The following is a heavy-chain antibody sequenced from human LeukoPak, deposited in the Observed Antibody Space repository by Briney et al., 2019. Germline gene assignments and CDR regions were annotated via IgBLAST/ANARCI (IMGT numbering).Heavy chain of an antibody. D-gene: IGHD2-2*01. CDR3: AREWDIVVLPAPLNNWFDP. J-gene: IGHJ5*02. CDR2: ISPSGGST. Sequence: GASVKVSCKAFGYTFTSNYMHWVRQAPGQGPEWMGVISPSGGSTTYAQKFQGRVTLTRDMSTSTDYMELSSLRSEDTAMYYCAREWDIVVLPAPLNNWFDPWGQGTLVTVSS. CDR1: GYTFTSNY. V-gene: IGHV1-46*01.